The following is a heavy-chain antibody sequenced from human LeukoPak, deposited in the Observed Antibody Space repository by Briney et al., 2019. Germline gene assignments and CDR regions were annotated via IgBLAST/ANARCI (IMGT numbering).Heavy chain of an antibody. J-gene: IGHJ4*02. CDR3: ARLDYGDYFNY. V-gene: IGHV4-39*07. Sequence: SETLSLTCSVSGGSISSSSYYWGWIRQPPGKGLEWIGTINYGGSTLYDPSLKSRVTMSVDTSKNQFSLKLSSVTAADTAVYYCARLDYGDYFNYWGQGTLVTVSS. CDR1: GGSISSSSYY. CDR2: INYGGST. D-gene: IGHD4-17*01.